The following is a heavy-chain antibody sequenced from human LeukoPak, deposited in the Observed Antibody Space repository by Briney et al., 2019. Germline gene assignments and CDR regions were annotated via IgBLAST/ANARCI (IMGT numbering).Heavy chain of an antibody. Sequence: SETLSLTCTVSGGSICSYSWSWIRQPPGKGLEWIGYIYYSGSTNYNPSLQSRVTISVDTSKNQFSLKLSSVTAADTAVYYCARVTRYSGYLCDYWGRGTLVTVSS. CDR3: ARVTRYSGYLCDY. D-gene: IGHD5-12*01. J-gene: IGHJ4*02. V-gene: IGHV4-59*01. CDR2: IYYSGST. CDR1: GGSICSYS.